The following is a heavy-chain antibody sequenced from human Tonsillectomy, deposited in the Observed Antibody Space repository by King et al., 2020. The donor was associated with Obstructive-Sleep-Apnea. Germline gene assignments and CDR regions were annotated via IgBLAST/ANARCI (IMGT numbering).Heavy chain of an antibody. CDR3: TDDPGDSSDFGPGY. CDR2: IKDRAFGGTT. V-gene: IGHV3-15*01. Sequence: VQLVESGGGLVKPGGSLRLSCVASGFTFRTAWMSWVRQGPGKGLEWVCRIKDRAFGGTTEYVAPVQGRFSIARDDSKNKLYLEMNSLKTEDTAVYYYTDDPGDSSDFGPGYWDQGTLVTVSS. D-gene: IGHD4-17*01. CDR1: GFTFRTAW. J-gene: IGHJ4*02.